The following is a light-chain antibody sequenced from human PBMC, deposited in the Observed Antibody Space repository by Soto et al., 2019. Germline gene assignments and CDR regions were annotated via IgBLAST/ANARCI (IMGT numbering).Light chain of an antibody. CDR3: QQYHDWLRLT. V-gene: IGKV3D-15*01. CDR1: QSVNIY. Sequence: EIVMTQSPATLSVSPGERATLSCRASQSVNIYLAWYQQKPGQAPRLLIFGASYRATGIPARFSGSGSGTEFNLTISSLQSEDFAVYFCQQYHDWLRLTFGGGTKVDIK. CDR2: GAS. J-gene: IGKJ4*01.